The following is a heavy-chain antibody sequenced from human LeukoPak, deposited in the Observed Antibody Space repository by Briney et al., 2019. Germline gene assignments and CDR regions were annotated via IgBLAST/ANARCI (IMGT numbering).Heavy chain of an antibody. Sequence: PGGSLRLSCEAPGFTFGSYAMYWVRQAPGKGLEWVAGIFGSGGSAHYADSVKGRFTISRDNSKNTVYLQINSLRAEDTAVYYCGKTTTGYSSGQKPAWPVDYWGQGTLVTVSS. V-gene: IGHV3-23*01. J-gene: IGHJ4*02. CDR1: GFTFGSYA. CDR3: GKTTTGYSSGQKPAWPVDY. D-gene: IGHD6-19*01. CDR2: IFGSGGSA.